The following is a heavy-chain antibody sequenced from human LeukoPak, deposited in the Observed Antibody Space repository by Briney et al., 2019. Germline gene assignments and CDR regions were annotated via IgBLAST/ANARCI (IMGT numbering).Heavy chain of an antibody. D-gene: IGHD2-2*01. CDR1: GYTCTSYG. V-gene: IGHV1-18*01. CDR2: ISAYNGST. Sequence: ASVKVSCKASGYTCTSYGISWVRQAPGQGLEWMGWISAYNGSTNYAQKLQGRVTMTTDTSTSTAYMELRSLRSDDTAVYYCARVLTRIVVVPAAMDYWGQGTLVTVSS. J-gene: IGHJ4*02. CDR3: ARVLTRIVVVPAAMDY.